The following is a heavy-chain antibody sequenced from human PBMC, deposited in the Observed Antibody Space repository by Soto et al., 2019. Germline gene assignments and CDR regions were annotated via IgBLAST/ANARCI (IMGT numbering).Heavy chain of an antibody. V-gene: IGHV5-51*01. J-gene: IGHJ4*02. CDR1: GYSFTSYL. Sequence: RGESLNISCKGSGYSFTSYLIGWVRQMPGKGLEWMGIIYPGDSDTRYSPSFQGQVTISADKSISTAYLQWSSLKASDTAMYYCASHSSGYYYGLGYYYWGQGTLVTVSS. D-gene: IGHD3-22*01. CDR3: ASHSSGYYYGLGYYY. CDR2: IYPGDSDT.